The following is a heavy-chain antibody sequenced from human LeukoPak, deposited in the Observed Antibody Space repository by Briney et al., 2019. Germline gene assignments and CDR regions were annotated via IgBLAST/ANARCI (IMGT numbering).Heavy chain of an antibody. D-gene: IGHD5-12*01. CDR1: GFTFSSYA. V-gene: IGHV3-23*01. CDR3: ANSGGLRFSPSRSLLFDY. CDR2: ISGSGGST. Sequence: GGSLRLSCAASGFTFSSYAMSWVRQAPGKGLEWVSAISGSGGSTYYADSVRGRFTISRDNSKNTLYLQMNSLRAEDTAVYYCANSGGLRFSPSRSLLFDYWGQGTLVTVSS. J-gene: IGHJ4*02.